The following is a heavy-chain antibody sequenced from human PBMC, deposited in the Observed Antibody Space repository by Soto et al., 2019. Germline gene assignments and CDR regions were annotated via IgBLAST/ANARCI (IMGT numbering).Heavy chain of an antibody. D-gene: IGHD6-19*01. CDR3: AKDMGGCGWYFDY. Sequence: EVQLVESGGGLVQPGRSLRLSCAASGFTFDDYAMHWVRQAPGKGLEWVSGISWNSGSIGYADSVNGRFTISRDKAKNSLYLQMNSLRAEDTALYYCAKDMGGCGWYFDYWGQGTLVTVSS. J-gene: IGHJ4*02. CDR1: GFTFDDYA. V-gene: IGHV3-9*01. CDR2: ISWNSGSI.